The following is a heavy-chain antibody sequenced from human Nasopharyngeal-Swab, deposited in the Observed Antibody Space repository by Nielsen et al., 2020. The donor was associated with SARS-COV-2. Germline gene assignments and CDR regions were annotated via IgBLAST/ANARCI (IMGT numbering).Heavy chain of an antibody. V-gene: IGHV3-30*02. D-gene: IGHD3-22*01. CDR2: IRYDGSDY. J-gene: IGHJ4*02. CDR1: GFTFSSYA. Sequence: GESLKISCAASGFTFSSYAMNWVRQAPGKGLEWVAFIRYDGSDYYYADSVEGRFTISRDNSKNTLYLQLNSLRAGDTAVYYCARQDSSAYYYVFNYWGQGTLVTVSS. CDR3: ARQDSSAYYYVFNY.